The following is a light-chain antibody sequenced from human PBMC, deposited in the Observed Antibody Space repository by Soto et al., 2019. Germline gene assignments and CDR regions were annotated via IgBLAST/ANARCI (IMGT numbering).Light chain of an antibody. Sequence: DIQMTQSPSSLSASVGDRVTISCRASQDISNYLAWYQQKPGKAPKLLMYAASTLQSGVPSRFSGSGSGTDFTLTISSLQPEDVATYYCQKYDTIPLTFGGGTKVEIK. CDR3: QKYDTIPLT. CDR1: QDISNY. CDR2: AAS. J-gene: IGKJ4*01. V-gene: IGKV1-27*01.